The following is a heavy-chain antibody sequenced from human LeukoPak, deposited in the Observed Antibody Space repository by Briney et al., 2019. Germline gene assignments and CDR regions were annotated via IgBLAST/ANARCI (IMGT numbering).Heavy chain of an antibody. D-gene: IGHD3-22*01. CDR3: ARDYGASYYDSSGYYLTPFDY. Sequence: ASVKVSCKASGGTFSSYAISWVRQAPGQGLEWMGRIIPIFGTANYAQKFQGRVTITADKSTSTAYMGLSSLRSEDTAVYYCARDYGASYYDSSGYYLTPFDYWGQGTLVTVSS. V-gene: IGHV1-69*06. J-gene: IGHJ4*02. CDR2: IIPIFGTA. CDR1: GGTFSSYA.